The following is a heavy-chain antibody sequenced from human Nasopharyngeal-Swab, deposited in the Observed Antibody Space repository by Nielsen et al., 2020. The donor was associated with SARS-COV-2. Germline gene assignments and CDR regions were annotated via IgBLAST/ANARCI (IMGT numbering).Heavy chain of an antibody. CDR1: GGSISNYY. CDR3: ARVLLGALSFDF. Sequence: SETLSLTCTVSGGSISNYYWSWIRQPPGKGLEWIAYIYYSGSTNYNPSLKSRVTISVDTSKNQFSLKLSSVTAADTAVYYCARVLLGALSFDFWGQGTLVTVSS. V-gene: IGHV4-59*12. CDR2: IYYSGST. D-gene: IGHD1-26*01. J-gene: IGHJ4*02.